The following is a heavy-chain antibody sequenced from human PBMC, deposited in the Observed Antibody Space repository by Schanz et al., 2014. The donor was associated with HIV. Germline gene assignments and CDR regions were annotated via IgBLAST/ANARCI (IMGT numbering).Heavy chain of an antibody. CDR3: AKDRNYYESKYRGKGNYYYYYGMDV. J-gene: IGHJ6*02. D-gene: IGHD3-22*01. V-gene: IGHV3-30-3*02. CDR1: GFTFNSYG. CDR2: ISYDGTKK. Sequence: QVQLVESGGGVVQPGRSLRLSCAASGFTFNSYGMHWVRQAPGKGLEWVAVISYDGTKKHYADSVKGRFTISRDNSKNSPSLLIKSLRADDAAVYYCAKDRNYYESKYRGKGNYYYYYGMDVWGQGTTVTVSS.